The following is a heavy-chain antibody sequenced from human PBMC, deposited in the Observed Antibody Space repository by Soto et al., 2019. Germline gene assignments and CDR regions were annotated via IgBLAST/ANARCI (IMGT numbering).Heavy chain of an antibody. CDR2: ISYDGSNK. J-gene: IGHJ5*02. CDR1: GFTVSSYG. V-gene: IGHV3-30*03. Sequence: GGSLRLSCAASGFTVSSYGMHWVRQAPGKGLEWVAVISYDGSNKYYADSVKGRFTISRDNSKNTLYLQMNSLRAEDTAVYYCATLSIQNWNYAPRAFDPWGQGTLVTVSS. D-gene: IGHD1-7*01. CDR3: ATLSIQNWNYAPRAFDP.